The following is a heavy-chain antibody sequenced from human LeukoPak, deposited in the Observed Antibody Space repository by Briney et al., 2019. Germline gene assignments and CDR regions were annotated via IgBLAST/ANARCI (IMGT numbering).Heavy chain of an antibody. D-gene: IGHD2-2*02. CDR3: ARVVGKYCSSTSCYIDY. Sequence: SETLSLTCTVSGGYISTYYWSWIRQPPGKGLEWIGYIYDSGSTNYNPSLKSRVTISEDTSKRQFSLKLRSVTAADTAVYYCARVVGKYCSSTSCYIDYWGQGTLVTVSS. V-gene: IGHV4-59*01. CDR1: GGYISTYY. CDR2: IYDSGST. J-gene: IGHJ4*02.